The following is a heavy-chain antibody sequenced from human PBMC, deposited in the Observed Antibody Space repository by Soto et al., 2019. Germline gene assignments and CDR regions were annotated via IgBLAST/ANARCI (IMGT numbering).Heavy chain of an antibody. CDR3: ARHQNGRDYYFDY. Sequence: QLQLQESGPGLVKPSETLSLTCTVSGGSISSSSYYWGWIRQPPGKGLEWIGSIYYSGSTYYNPSLNSRVTISVDTGKSQFSLKLSAVTAADTAVYYCARHQNGRDYYFDYWGQGTLVNVSS. V-gene: IGHV4-39*01. CDR2: IYYSGST. CDR1: GGSISSSSYY. J-gene: IGHJ4*02.